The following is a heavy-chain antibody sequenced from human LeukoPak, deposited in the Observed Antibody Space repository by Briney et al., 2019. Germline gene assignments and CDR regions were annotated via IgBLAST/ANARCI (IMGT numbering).Heavy chain of an antibody. Sequence: GESLKISCKGSGYSFTSYWIGWVRQMPGKGLEWWGIIYPGDSDTRYSPSFQGQVTISADKSISTAYLQWGSLKASDTAMYYCARHAMVTAIPATPASYYYYGMDVWGQGTTVTVSS. CDR3: ARHAMVTAIPATPASYYYYGMDV. CDR2: IYPGDSDT. CDR1: GYSFTSYW. V-gene: IGHV5-51*01. D-gene: IGHD2-21*02. J-gene: IGHJ6*02.